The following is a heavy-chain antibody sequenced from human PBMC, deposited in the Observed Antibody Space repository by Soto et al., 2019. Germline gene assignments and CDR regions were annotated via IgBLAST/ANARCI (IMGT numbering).Heavy chain of an antibody. CDR1: GGSGGALSGYY. V-gene: IGHV4-34*01. CDR3: ARGGWGRELSGDGMDV. D-gene: IGHD3-16*02. Sequence: PSEMLSLTWAVGGGSGGALSGYYWSWIHQPPGKGLEWIGEINHSGSTNYNASLKSRVTISVDTSKNQFSLKLSSVTAEDTAVYYCARGGWGRELSGDGMDVWGQGTTVTVSS. J-gene: IGHJ6*01. CDR2: INHSGST.